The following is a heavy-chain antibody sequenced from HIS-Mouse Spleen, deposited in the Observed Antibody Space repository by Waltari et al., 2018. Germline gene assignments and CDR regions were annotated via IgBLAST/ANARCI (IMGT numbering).Heavy chain of an antibody. CDR3: ARDHGDSSSWYWYFDL. CDR2: IYSGGST. V-gene: IGHV3-53*02. CDR1: GFTVSSNH. J-gene: IGHJ2*01. D-gene: IGHD6-13*01. Sequence: EVQLVETGGGLIQPGGSLRLSCAASGFTVSSNHMSWVRQAPGKGLEWVSVIYSGGSTYYADSVKGRFTISRDNSKNTLYLQMNSLRAEDTAVYYCARDHGDSSSWYWYFDLWGRGTLVTVSS.